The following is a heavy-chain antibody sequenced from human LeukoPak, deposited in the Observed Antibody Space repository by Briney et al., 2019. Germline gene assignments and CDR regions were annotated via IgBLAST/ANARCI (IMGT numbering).Heavy chain of an antibody. Sequence: GGSLRLSCAASGITFSNYAMSWVRQAPGKGLEWVSIIGYRGGSIYYAYSVKGRFTISRDNSKNTLSLQMNGLRPEDTAVYYCAPIGKVAALGYWGQGTLVTVSS. CDR2: IGYRGGSI. CDR1: GITFSNYA. CDR3: APIGKVAALGY. V-gene: IGHV3-23*01. D-gene: IGHD6-6*01. J-gene: IGHJ4*02.